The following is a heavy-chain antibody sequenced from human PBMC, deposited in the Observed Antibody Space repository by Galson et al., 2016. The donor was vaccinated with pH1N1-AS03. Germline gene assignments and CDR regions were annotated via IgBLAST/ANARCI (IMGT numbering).Heavy chain of an antibody. CDR2: IKRDGGEA. J-gene: IGHJ4*02. CDR1: GFTFRDYW. CDR3: ARDRPCGWAFDC. D-gene: IGHD2-21*01. Sequence: SLRLSCAASGFTFRDYWMHWVRQAPGKGLEFVARIKRDGGEAYYVDTVRGRFTISRDNAKSSLFLQMNNLRDEDTALCYCARDRPCGWAFDCWGQGTLLTVSS. V-gene: IGHV3-7*03.